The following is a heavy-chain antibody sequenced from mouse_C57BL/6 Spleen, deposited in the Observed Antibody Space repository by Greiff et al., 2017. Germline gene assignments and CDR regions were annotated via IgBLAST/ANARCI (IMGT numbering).Heavy chain of an antibody. J-gene: IGHJ1*03. CDR1: GYSFTSYY. Sequence: QVQLQQSGPELVKPGASVKISCTASGYSFTSYYIHWVKQRPGQGLAWIGWIYPGSGNTKYTEKFKGKATMTADTSSSTAYMQLSSLTSDDSAVYDSARECGGSSYGYFDVWGTGTTVTVSS. V-gene: IGHV1-66*01. D-gene: IGHD1-1*01. CDR2: IYPGSGNT. CDR3: ARECGGSSYGYFDV.